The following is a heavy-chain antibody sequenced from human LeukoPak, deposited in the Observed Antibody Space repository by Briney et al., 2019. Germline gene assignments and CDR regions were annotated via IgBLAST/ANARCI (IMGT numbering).Heavy chain of an antibody. CDR3: ASSPPGEGLNHFDY. J-gene: IGHJ4*02. V-gene: IGHV4-59*01. Sequence: PSETLSLTCTVSGGSISSYYWSWIRQPPGKGLEWIGYIYYSGSTNYNPSLKSRVTISVDTSKNQFSLKLSSVTAADTAVYYCASSPPGEGLNHFDYWGQGTLVTVSS. D-gene: IGHD3/OR15-3a*01. CDR1: GGSISSYY. CDR2: IYYSGST.